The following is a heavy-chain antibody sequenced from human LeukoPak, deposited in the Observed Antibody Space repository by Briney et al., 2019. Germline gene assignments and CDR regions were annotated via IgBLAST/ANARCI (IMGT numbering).Heavy chain of an antibody. J-gene: IGHJ3*02. CDR1: GFTFSSHA. Sequence: GGSLRLSCAASGFTFSSHAMSWVRQAPGKGLEWVSAISGSGGSTYYADSVKGRFTISRDNSKNTLYLQMNSLRAEDTAVYYCAKGGRGSLSLHAFDIWGQGTMVTVSS. CDR2: ISGSGGST. CDR3: AKGGRGSLSLHAFDI. V-gene: IGHV3-23*01. D-gene: IGHD6-6*01.